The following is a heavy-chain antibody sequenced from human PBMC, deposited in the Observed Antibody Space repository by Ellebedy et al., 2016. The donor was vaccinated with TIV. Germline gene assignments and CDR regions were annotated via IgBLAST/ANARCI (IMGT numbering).Heavy chain of an antibody. CDR2: INPNSGCT. Sequence: AASVKVSCKASGYTFTGYYMHWARQAPGQGLEWMGWINPNSGCTDYAQKFQGRVTMTRDTSISPAYMELTRLRSNDTGVYYCATPSGSSWSTFDYWGQGTLVTVSS. D-gene: IGHD6-13*01. J-gene: IGHJ4*02. CDR1: GYTFTGYY. CDR3: ATPSGSSWSTFDY. V-gene: IGHV1-2*02.